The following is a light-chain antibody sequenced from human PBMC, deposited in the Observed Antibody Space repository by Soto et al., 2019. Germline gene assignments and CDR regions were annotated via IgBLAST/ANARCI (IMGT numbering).Light chain of an antibody. CDR1: SSDVGRYNY. CDR2: DVT. Sequence: QSALTQPASVSRSPGQSITISCTGTSSDVGRYNYVSWYQQHPGKAPKLMIYDVTYRPSGVSNRFSGSKSGHTASLTISGLQAEDESDYYCNSYTSSSTRVFGTGTKLTIL. V-gene: IGLV2-14*03. CDR3: NSYTSSSTRV. J-gene: IGLJ1*01.